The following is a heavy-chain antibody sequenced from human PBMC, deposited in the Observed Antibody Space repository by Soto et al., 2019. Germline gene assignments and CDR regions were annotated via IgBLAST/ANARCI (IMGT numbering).Heavy chain of an antibody. CDR2: ISYDGSNK. D-gene: IGHD3-22*01. J-gene: IGHJ4*02. CDR3: AREGYYDSSGWFDY. CDR1: GFTFSSYA. V-gene: IGHV3-30-3*01. Sequence: RRLSCAASGFTFSSYAMHWVRQAPGKGLEWVAVISYDGSNKYYADSVKGRFTISRDNSKNTLYLQMNSLRAEDTAVYYCAREGYYDSSGWFDYWGQGTLVTVSS.